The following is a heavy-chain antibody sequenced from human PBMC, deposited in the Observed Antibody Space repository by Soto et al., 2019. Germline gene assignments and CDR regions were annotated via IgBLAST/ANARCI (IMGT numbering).Heavy chain of an antibody. V-gene: IGHV3-33*06. D-gene: IGHD4-17*01. Sequence: PGGSLRLSCAASGFSFSTHGMHWVRQAPGKGLEWVAVMWYDGGNKYYADSVKGRFSISRVNSKNTLYLEMNSLRAEDTAVYYCAKTTTWGQGTLVTVSS. J-gene: IGHJ5*02. CDR3: AKTTT. CDR2: MWYDGGNK. CDR1: GFSFSTHG.